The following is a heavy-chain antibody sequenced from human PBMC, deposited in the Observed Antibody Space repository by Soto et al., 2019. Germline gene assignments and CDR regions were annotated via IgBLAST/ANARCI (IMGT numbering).Heavy chain of an antibody. Sequence: GLDLEWLALIYWDDDKRYSPSLKSRLTITKDTSKNQVVLTMTNMDPVDTATYYCAHVFSSSSGSYCYFDYWGQGTLVTVSS. V-gene: IGHV2-5*02. D-gene: IGHD3-10*01. CDR3: AHVFSSSSGSYCYFDY. CDR2: IYWDDDK. J-gene: IGHJ4*02.